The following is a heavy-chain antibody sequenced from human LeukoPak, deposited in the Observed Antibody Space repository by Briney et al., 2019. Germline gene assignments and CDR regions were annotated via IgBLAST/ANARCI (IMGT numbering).Heavy chain of an antibody. V-gene: IGHV4-38-2*01. Sequence: SETLSLTCAVSGYSISSGYYWGWIRQPPGKGLEWIGSIYHSGSTYYNPSLKSRVTISVDTSKNQFSLKLSSVTAADTAVYYCARLGGYVSYFGYWGQGTLVTVSS. J-gene: IGHJ4*02. CDR3: ARLGGYVSYFGY. D-gene: IGHD5-12*01. CDR1: GYSISSGYY. CDR2: IYHSGST.